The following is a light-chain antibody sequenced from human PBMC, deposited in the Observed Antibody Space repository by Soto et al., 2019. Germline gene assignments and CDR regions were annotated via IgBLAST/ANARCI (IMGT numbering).Light chain of an antibody. Sequence: DIQLTQSPSFLSASVGDRVTITCRASQGISSYLAWYQQKPGKAPKLLIYAASTLQSGVPSRFSCSGSGTEFTLTISSLQPEDFATYYCQQLNSNLWTFGQGTKVEIK. V-gene: IGKV1-9*01. CDR3: QQLNSNLWT. CDR2: AAS. J-gene: IGKJ1*01. CDR1: QGISSY.